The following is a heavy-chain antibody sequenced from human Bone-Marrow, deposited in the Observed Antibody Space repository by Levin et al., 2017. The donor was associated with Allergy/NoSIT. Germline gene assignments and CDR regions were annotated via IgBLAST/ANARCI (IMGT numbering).Heavy chain of an antibody. CDR3: ARSPMVRGATYYFDF. CDR2: INNGGETT. D-gene: IGHD3-10*01. CDR1: GFTFSDYA. Sequence: LSLPCAASGFTFSDYAMSWVRQAPGEGLEWVATINNGGETTYYADSVKGRFTISRDNSKITLFVQMTSLRAEDTAVYYCARSPMVRGATYYFDFWGQGTLVTVSS. J-gene: IGHJ4*02. V-gene: IGHV3-23*01.